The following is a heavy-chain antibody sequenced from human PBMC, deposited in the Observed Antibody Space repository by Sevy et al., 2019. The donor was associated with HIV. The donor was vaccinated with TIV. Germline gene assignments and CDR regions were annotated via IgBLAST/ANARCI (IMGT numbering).Heavy chain of an antibody. D-gene: IGHD3-22*01. V-gene: IGHV3-23*01. Sequence: GGSLRLSCAASGFTFTSYAMSWVRQAPGKGLEWVSAISGSARSTYCADSVKGGFTISIDNSKNTLYLLMNSLRAEDTAVYYCADDGHYYDSSGDYLNYFDYWGQGTLVTVSS. CDR1: GFTFTSYA. CDR2: ISGSARST. J-gene: IGHJ4*02. CDR3: ADDGHYYDSSGDYLNYFDY.